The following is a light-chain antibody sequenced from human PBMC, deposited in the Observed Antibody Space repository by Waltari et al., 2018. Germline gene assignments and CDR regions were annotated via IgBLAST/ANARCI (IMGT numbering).Light chain of an antibody. CDR3: SSYAGSDTWCYV. V-gene: IGLV3-10*01. Sequence: SYELTQPPSVSVSPGQTARIARAGDALPRQYVYWYQQKPGQAPKLVIYEDNKRPSGISERFSASSSGTLATLSIAGAQIEDEADYYCSSYAGSDTWCYVFGTGTKVTVL. CDR2: EDN. CDR1: ALPRQY. J-gene: IGLJ1*01.